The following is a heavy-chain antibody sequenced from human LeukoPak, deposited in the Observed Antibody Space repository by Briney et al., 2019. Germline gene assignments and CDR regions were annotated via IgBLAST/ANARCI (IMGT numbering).Heavy chain of an antibody. CDR3: AKDGGYSYGYYSDY. Sequence: GGSLRLSCAASGFTFSSYGMHWVRQAPGKGLEWVAVISYDGSNKYYADSVKGRFTISRDSSKNTLYLQMNSLRAEDTAVYYCAKDGGYSYGYYSDYWGQGTLVTVSS. J-gene: IGHJ4*02. V-gene: IGHV3-30*18. D-gene: IGHD5-18*01. CDR1: GFTFSSYG. CDR2: ISYDGSNK.